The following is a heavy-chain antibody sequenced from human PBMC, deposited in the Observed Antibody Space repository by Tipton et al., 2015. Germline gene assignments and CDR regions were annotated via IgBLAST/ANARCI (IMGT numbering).Heavy chain of an antibody. J-gene: IGHJ4*02. D-gene: IGHD3-3*01. CDR1: HFPFSNHG. CDR2: ISYDGNTT. CDR3: AKDLKATYFDFWSGPWDPSDY. Sequence: SLRLSCEASHFPFSNHGMHWVRQAPGKGLEWVAVISYDGNTTYYAGSVKGRFTITRDNSKNTMYLQMNSLRAEDTAVYYCAKDLKATYFDFWSGPWDPSDYWGQGTVVTVSS. V-gene: IGHV3-30*18.